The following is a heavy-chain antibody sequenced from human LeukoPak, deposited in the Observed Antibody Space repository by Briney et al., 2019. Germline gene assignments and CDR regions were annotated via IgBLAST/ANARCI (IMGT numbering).Heavy chain of an antibody. V-gene: IGHV3-21*01. CDR2: ISSSSSDI. J-gene: IGHJ4*02. Sequence: GGSLRLSCAASGFIFSTYSMNWVRQAPGKGLEWVSFISSSSSDISYADSVKGRFTISRDNAKNSLYLQMNSLRTEDTAVYYCARVLRGLYNLGDWGQGTLVTVSS. CDR1: GFIFSTYS. CDR3: ARVLRGLYNLGD. D-gene: IGHD3-10*01.